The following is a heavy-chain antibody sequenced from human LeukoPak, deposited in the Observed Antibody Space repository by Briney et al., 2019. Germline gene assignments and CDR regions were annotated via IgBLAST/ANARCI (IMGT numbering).Heavy chain of an antibody. V-gene: IGHV1-69*04. D-gene: IGHD4-17*01. Sequence: ASVKVSCKASGGTFSSYAISWVRQAPGQGLEWMGRIIPILGIANYAQKFQGRVTITADKSTSTAYMELSSLRSEDTAVYYCARIPPDDYGDYNYYGMDVWGQGTTVTVSS. CDR1: GGTFSSYA. CDR2: IIPILGIA. CDR3: ARIPPDDYGDYNYYGMDV. J-gene: IGHJ6*02.